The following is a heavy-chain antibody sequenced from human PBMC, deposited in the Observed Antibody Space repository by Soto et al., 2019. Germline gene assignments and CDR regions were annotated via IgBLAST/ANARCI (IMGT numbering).Heavy chain of an antibody. Sequence: QVQVVQSGAEVKKPGASVKVSCKASGYTFTSYAMHWVRQAPGQRLEWMGWINPGNGNTKNSQKFQGRVTITRDTFASTAYMELSSLRSEDTAVYYCARGASSVTTFYFDLWGRGTLVLSPQ. J-gene: IGHJ2*01. CDR3: ARGASSVTTFYFDL. D-gene: IGHD4-17*01. CDR1: GYTFTSYA. V-gene: IGHV1-3*01. CDR2: INPGNGNT.